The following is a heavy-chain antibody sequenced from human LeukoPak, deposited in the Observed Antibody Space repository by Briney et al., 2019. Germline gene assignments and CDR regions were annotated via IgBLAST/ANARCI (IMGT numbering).Heavy chain of an antibody. J-gene: IGHJ4*02. CDR2: ISYDGSNK. V-gene: IGHV3-30-3*01. CDR3: ARATYSSGAYYFDY. D-gene: IGHD6-25*01. CDR1: GFTFSSYA. Sequence: GGSLRLSCAASGFTFSSYAMHWVRQAPGKGLEWVAVISYDGSNKYYADSVKGRFTISRDNSKNTLYLQMNSLRAEDTAVYYCARATYSSGAYYFDYWAREPWSPSPQ.